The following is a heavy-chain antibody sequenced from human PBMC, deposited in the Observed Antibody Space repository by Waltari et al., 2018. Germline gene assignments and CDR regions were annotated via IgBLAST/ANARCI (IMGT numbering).Heavy chain of an antibody. V-gene: IGHV3-23*01. J-gene: IGHJ4*02. CDR1: GFAFSNYA. CDR2: ISSSGDST. CDR3: ARGVGAGATRFDY. D-gene: IGHD1-26*01. Sequence: EVQLLESGGGLVQPGGSLRLSCAASGFAFSNYAMSWVRQAQGKGLEWVSSISSSGDSTYSADSVKDRFTISRDNSKNTLYLQMNSLRAEDTAVYYCARGVGAGATRFDYWGQGTLVTVSS.